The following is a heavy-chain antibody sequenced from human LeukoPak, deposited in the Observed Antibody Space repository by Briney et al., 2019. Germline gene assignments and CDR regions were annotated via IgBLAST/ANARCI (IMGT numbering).Heavy chain of an antibody. J-gene: IGHJ4*02. CDR1: GFTFSSYW. D-gene: IGHD3-10*01. CDR2: IKQDGSEK. V-gene: IGHV3-7*03. CDR3: ARGRPSTYYFGSGTYYSDY. Sequence: GGSLRLSCAASGFTFSSYWMSWVRQAPGKGLGWVANIKQDGSEKYYVDSVKGRFTISRDNAKNSLYLQMNSLRAEDTAVYYCARGRPSTYYFGSGTYYSDYWGQGTLVTVSS.